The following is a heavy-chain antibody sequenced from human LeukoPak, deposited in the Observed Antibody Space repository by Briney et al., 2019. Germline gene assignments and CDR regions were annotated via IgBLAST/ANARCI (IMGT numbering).Heavy chain of an antibody. CDR2: ISSDGSNK. Sequence: PGGSLRLSCAASGFTFSSYSMNWVRQAPGKGLEWVAVISSDGSNKYYADSVKGQFTISRDNSNNTLYLQMNSLRPEDTAAYYCARGAGTTVYYMDVWGKGTTVTVSS. CDR3: ARGAGTTVYYMDV. J-gene: IGHJ6*03. D-gene: IGHD1-7*01. V-gene: IGHV3-30*05. CDR1: GFTFSSYS.